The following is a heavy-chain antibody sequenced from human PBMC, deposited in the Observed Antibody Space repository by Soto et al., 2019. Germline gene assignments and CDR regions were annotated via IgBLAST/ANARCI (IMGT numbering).Heavy chain of an antibody. CDR1: GESISSGGYY. V-gene: IGHV4-31*03. Sequence: SETLSLTCSVSGESISSGGYYWSWIRHLPGKGLEWIGYIYDTESAYYNPSLKSRVSISMDTSENHFAMRLTSVTAADSAVYYCARASSSSTAADYWGQGLQVTVSS. J-gene: IGHJ4*02. CDR3: ARASSSSTAADY. CDR2: IYDTESA. D-gene: IGHD6-6*01.